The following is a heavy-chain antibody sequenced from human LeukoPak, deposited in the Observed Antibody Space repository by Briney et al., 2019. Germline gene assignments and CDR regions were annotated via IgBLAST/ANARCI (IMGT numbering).Heavy chain of an antibody. CDR1: GDSVSSNSAA. CDR3: ARDMGSYGHPFSFDC. CDR2: TYYRLKWYN. J-gene: IGHJ4*02. V-gene: IGHV6-1*01. D-gene: IGHD3-16*01. Sequence: SQILSLTCVISGDSVSSNSAACSWIRQSPSRGLEWLGRTYYRLKWYNEYALSVKSRITINPDTSQNQFTLTLNAVSPEDRAMYYCARDMGSYGHPFSFDCWGQGTLVTVSS.